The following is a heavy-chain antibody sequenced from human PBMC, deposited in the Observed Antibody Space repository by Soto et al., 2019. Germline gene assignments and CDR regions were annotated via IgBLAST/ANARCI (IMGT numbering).Heavy chain of an antibody. D-gene: IGHD2-8*02. CDR1: GGSFSGYY. J-gene: IGHJ4*02. CDR2: INHSGST. V-gene: IGHV4-34*01. Sequence: SETLSLTCAVYGGSFSGYYWTWIRQPPGTGLEWIGEINHSGSTHYNPSLKSRVTISVDTSKNQFSLKLTSVTAADTAVYYCARDKITGLFDYWGQGTPVTVSS. CDR3: ARDKITGLFDY.